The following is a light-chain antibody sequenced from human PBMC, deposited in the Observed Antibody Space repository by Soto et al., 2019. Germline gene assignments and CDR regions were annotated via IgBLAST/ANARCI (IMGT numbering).Light chain of an antibody. CDR1: QSVSSN. CDR2: GAS. J-gene: IGKJ1*01. CDR3: QQYNNWGT. V-gene: IGKV3-15*01. Sequence: EIVMTQSPATLSVSPGERATLSCRASQSVSSNLAWYQQKPGQAPRLLIYGASTRATGIPARFSGSGSGTEFTLTSNSLQSEDFAVYYCQQYNNWGTFGQGTKVEIK.